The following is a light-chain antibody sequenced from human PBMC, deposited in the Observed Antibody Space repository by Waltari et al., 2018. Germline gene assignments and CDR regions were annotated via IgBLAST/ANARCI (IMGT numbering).Light chain of an antibody. CDR2: KAS. CDR3: QQHNNNPYS. Sequence: DIQMTQSPSSLSASVGDRVTITCRASQGISSYLAWYQQKPGKAPKLLIYKASTLQSGVPSRFSGSGSGTDFTLTISSLQPEDFATCYCQQHNNNPYSFGQGTKVEIK. J-gene: IGKJ2*03. V-gene: IGKV1-9*01. CDR1: QGISSY.